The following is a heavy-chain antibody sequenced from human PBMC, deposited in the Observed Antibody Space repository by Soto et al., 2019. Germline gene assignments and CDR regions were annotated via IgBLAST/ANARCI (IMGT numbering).Heavy chain of an antibody. J-gene: IGHJ5*02. CDR1: GFTFGDYA. V-gene: IGHV3-49*03. CDR3: TRDVQLRFLEWPVRAVGCFDP. Sequence: GGSLRLSCTASGFTFGDYAMSWFRQAPGKGLEWVGFIRSKAYGGTTEYAASVKGRFTISRDDSKSIAYLQMNSLKTEDTAVYYCTRDVQLRFLEWPVRAVGCFDPWGQGTLVTVSS. CDR2: IRSKAYGGTT. D-gene: IGHD3-3*01.